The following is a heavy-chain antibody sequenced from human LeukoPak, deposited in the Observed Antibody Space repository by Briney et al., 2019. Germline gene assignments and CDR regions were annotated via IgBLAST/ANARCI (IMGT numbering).Heavy chain of an antibody. J-gene: IGHJ1*01. CDR3: GTAKARSGSGYFQH. D-gene: IGHD3-3*01. V-gene: IGHV1-8*01. Sequence: ASVKVSCKASGYTFTSYDINWVRQATGQGLEWMGWMNPNSGNTGYAQKFQGRVTMTRNTSISTAYMELSSLGSEDTAVYYCGTAKARSGSGYFQHWGQGTLVTVSS. CDR1: GYTFTSYD. CDR2: MNPNSGNT.